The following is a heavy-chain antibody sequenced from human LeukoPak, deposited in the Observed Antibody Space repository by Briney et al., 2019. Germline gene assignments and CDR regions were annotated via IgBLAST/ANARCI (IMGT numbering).Heavy chain of an antibody. D-gene: IGHD2-21*02. Sequence: GGSLRLSCAASGFAISDYSMNWVRQVPGKGLEWVSYSSSSSNKVYYADSVKGRFTISRDNAKNSLFLQMNSLRADDTAVYYCARNFYCGGDCAISYFDYWGQGTLVTVSS. J-gene: IGHJ4*02. CDR3: ARNFYCGGDCAISYFDY. CDR2: SSSSSNKV. V-gene: IGHV3-48*01. CDR1: GFAISDYS.